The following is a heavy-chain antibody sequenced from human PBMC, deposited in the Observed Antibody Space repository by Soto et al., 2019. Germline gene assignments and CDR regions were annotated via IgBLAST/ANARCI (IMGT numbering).Heavy chain of an antibody. D-gene: IGHD3-10*01. V-gene: IGHV3-74*01. J-gene: IGHJ5*01. CDR3: VRPPGSHYYGSIPGWFES. Sequence: GGSLRLSCAASGFTFSRNWMHWVRQVPGKGLVWVSRISSDGTSITYADSVKGRFTISRDNAKNTLYLQMNSLRVEGTAVYYCVRPPGSHYYGSIPGWFESWGQGTQVTVSS. CDR2: ISSDGTSI. CDR1: GFTFSRNW.